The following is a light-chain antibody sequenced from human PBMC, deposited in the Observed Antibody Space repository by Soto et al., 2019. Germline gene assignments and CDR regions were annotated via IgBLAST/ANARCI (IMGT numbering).Light chain of an antibody. CDR2: EVS. J-gene: IGLJ1*01. Sequence: QSVLTQPPSASGSPGQSVTISCTGTSSDFGGYNYVSWYQQHPGKAPKLMIYEVSKRPSGIPERFSGSNSGNTATLTISRVEAGDEADYYCQVWDSSSDHYVFGTGTKVTVL. CDR3: QVWDSSSDHYV. CDR1: SSDFGGYNY. V-gene: IGLV2-8*01.